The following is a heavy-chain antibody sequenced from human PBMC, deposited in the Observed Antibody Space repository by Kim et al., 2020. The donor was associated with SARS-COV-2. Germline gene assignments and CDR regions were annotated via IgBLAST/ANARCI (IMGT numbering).Heavy chain of an antibody. CDR1: GFTFSSYE. CDR3: ARVLVADWPDGDYLGAHPLDY. J-gene: IGHJ4*02. CDR2: ISSSGSTI. D-gene: IGHD4-17*01. Sequence: GGSLRLSCAASGFTFSSYEMNWVRQAPGKGLEWVSYISSSGSTIYYADSVKGRFTISRDNAKNSLYLQMNSLRAEDTAVYYCARVLVADWPDGDYLGAHPLDYWGQGTLVTVSS. V-gene: IGHV3-48*03.